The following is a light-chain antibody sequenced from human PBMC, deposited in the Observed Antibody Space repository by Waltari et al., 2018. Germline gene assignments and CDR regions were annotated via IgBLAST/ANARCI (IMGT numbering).Light chain of an antibody. V-gene: IGLV7-46*01. CDR1: TGAVTSGHY. Sequence: QAVVTQEPSLTVSPGGTVTLTCGSSTGAVTSGHYPYWFQQKPGQAPRTLISDTNNNHSWTPARFSGSLLGGKAALTLSGAQPEDEAEYYCFLCYSGGRFWVFGGGTKLTVL. CDR3: FLCYSGGRFWV. CDR2: DTN. J-gene: IGLJ3*02.